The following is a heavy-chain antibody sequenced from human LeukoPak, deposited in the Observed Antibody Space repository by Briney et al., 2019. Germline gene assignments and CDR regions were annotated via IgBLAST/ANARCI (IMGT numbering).Heavy chain of an antibody. J-gene: IGHJ2*01. Sequence: SETLSLTCAVYGGSFGGYYWSWIRQPPGKGLEWIGEINHSGSTNYNPSLKSRVTISVDTSKNQFSLKLSSVTAADTAVYYCARVVRVHSRYFDLWGRGTLVTVSS. D-gene: IGHD4-17*01. CDR3: ARVVRVHSRYFDL. CDR2: INHSGST. CDR1: GGSFGGYY. V-gene: IGHV4-34*01.